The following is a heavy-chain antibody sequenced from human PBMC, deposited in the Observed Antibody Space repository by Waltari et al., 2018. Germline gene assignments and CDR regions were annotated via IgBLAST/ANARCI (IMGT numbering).Heavy chain of an antibody. CDR3: ATGDKFGELFPPRDY. V-gene: IGHV1-69-2*01. Sequence: EVQLVQSGAEVKKPGATVKISCKASGYTFTDYYMHWVQQAPGKGLEWMGRVDPEDGETISAEKFQGRVTITADTSTDTAYMELSSLRSEDTAVYYCATGDKFGELFPPRDYWGQGTLVTVSS. J-gene: IGHJ4*02. CDR1: GYTFTDYY. CDR2: VDPEDGET. D-gene: IGHD3-10*01.